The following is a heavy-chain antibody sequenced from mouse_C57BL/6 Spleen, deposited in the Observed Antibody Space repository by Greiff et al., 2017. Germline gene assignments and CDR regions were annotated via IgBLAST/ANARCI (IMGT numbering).Heavy chain of an antibody. V-gene: IGHV1-72*01. Sequence: IQLQQPGAELVKPGASVKLSCKASGYTFTSYWMHWVKQRPGHGLAWIGRIDPGSGGTKYNEKFKGKATLTVDKPSSTAYMQLSSLTSEDSAVYYCAREEYYGSSPCWGQGPLVTFSA. CDR3: AREEYYGSSPC. CDR2: IDPGSGGT. J-gene: IGHJ3*01. D-gene: IGHD1-1*01. CDR1: GYTFTSYW.